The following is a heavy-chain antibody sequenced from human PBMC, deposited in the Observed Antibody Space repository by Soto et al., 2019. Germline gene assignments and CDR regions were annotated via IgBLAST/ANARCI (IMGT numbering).Heavy chain of an antibody. CDR3: ARGKADYDFWSGYFSVQLDY. CDR2: IHHSGST. Sequence: PSETLSLTCAVSGGSISSGGYSWSWIRQPPGKGLEWIGYIHHSGSTYYNPSLKSRVTISVDRSKNQFSLKLSSVTAADTAVYYCARGKADYDFWSGYFSVQLDYWGQGTLVTVSS. J-gene: IGHJ4*02. CDR1: GGSISSGGYS. V-gene: IGHV4-30-2*01. D-gene: IGHD3-3*01.